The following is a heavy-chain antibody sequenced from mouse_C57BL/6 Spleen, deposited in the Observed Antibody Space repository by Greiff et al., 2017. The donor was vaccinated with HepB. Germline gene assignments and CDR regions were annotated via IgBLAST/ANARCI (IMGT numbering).Heavy chain of an antibody. J-gene: IGHJ2*01. CDR2: ISSGGSYT. Sequence: VQLKESGGDLVKPGGSLKLSCAASGFTFSSYGMSWVRQTPDKRLEWVATISSGGSYTYYPDSVKGRFTISRDNAKNTLYLQMSSLKSEDTAMYYCASQTGSYYFDYWGQGTTLTVSS. V-gene: IGHV5-6*01. D-gene: IGHD4-1*01. CDR3: ASQTGSYYFDY. CDR1: GFTFSSYG.